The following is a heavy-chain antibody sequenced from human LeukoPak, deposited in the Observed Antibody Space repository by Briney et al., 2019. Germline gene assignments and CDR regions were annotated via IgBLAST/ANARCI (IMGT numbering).Heavy chain of an antibody. CDR2: ISAYNGNT. CDR3: ARGSTSPPGSSSSDSNWFDP. CDR1: GYTFTSYG. V-gene: IGHV1-18*01. J-gene: IGHJ5*02. Sequence: ASVKVSCTASGYTFTSYGISWVRQAPGQGLEWMGWISAYNGNTNYAQKLQGRVTMTTDTSTSTAYMELRSLRSDDTAVYYCARGSTSPPGSSSSDSNWFDPWGQGTLVTVSS. D-gene: IGHD6-13*01.